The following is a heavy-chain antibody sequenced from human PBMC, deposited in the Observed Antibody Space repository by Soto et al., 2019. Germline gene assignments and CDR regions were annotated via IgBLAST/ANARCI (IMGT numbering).Heavy chain of an antibody. V-gene: IGHV3-23*05. CDR3: AKGRLAVGSDWFDS. D-gene: IGHD1-26*01. CDR1: GFTFYTYA. Sequence: PGGSLRLSCEASGFTFYTYAMIWVRQAPGKGLEWVTAIDRDGTDTYYADFVKGRFTVSRDNSKNTLYLQMRSLTAEDTALYYCAKGRLAVGSDWFDSWGPGTLVTVSS. CDR2: IDRDGTDT. J-gene: IGHJ5*01.